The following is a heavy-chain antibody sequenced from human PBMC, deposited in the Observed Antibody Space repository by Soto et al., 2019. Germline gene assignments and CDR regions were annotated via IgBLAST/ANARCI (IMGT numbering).Heavy chain of an antibody. Sequence: SETLSLTCTVSGGSISSYYWSWIRQPPGKGLEWIGYIYYSGSTNYNPSLKSRVTISVDTSKNQFSLKLSSVTAADTAVYYCARVWFGETETAIDAFDIWGQGTMVTVSS. V-gene: IGHV4-59*01. J-gene: IGHJ3*02. CDR1: GGSISSYY. CDR3: ARVWFGETETAIDAFDI. CDR2: IYYSGST. D-gene: IGHD3-10*01.